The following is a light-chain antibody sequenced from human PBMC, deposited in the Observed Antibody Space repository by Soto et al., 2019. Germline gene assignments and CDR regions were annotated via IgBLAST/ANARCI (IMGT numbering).Light chain of an antibody. CDR2: GAS. CDR3: QQGYSPTPIT. J-gene: IGKJ5*01. CDR1: QSIKNY. Sequence: DIQMTQSPSSLSAAIGDRVTITCRASQSIKNYLNWYQHKPGAAPKLLIFGASNLESGVPSRFSGSGSGTEFTLIISSLQPEDFATYYCQQGYSPTPITFGQGTRVEIK. V-gene: IGKV1-39*01.